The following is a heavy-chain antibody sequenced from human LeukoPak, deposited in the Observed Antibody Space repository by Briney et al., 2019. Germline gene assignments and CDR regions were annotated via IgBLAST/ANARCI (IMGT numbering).Heavy chain of an antibody. V-gene: IGHV1-69*04. CDR1: GGTFSSYA. J-gene: IGHJ4*02. CDR3: ARGGGSGSYSW. CDR2: IIPIFRIA. Sequence: ASVKVSCKASGGTFSSYAISWVRQAPGQGLEWMGRIIPIFRIANYAQKFQGRVTITADKSTSTAYMELSSLRSEDTAVYYCARGGGSGSYSWWGQGTLVTVSS. D-gene: IGHD1-26*01.